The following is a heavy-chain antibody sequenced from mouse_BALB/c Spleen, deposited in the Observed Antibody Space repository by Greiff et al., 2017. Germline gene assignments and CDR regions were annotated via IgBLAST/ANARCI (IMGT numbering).Heavy chain of an antibody. CDR1: GDSITSGY. D-gene: IGHD2-14*01. V-gene: IGHV3-8*02. J-gene: IGHJ3*01. CDR3: ARSPYYYRYDAGSWFAY. CDR2: ISYSGST. Sequence: EVKLVESGPSLVKPSQTLSLTCSVTGDSITSGYWNWIRKFPGNKLEYMGYISYSGSTYYNPSLKSRISITRDTSKNQYYLQLNSVTTEDTATYYCARSPYYYRYDAGSWFAYWGQGTLVTVSA.